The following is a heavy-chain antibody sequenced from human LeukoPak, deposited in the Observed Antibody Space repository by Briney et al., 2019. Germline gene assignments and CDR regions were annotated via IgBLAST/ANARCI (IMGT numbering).Heavy chain of an antibody. CDR3: ARAWNDWFDP. J-gene: IGHJ5*02. CDR2: IAKDGTDI. CDR1: GFSFSSCG. V-gene: IGHV3-30*03. Sequence: GRSLRLSCAASGFSFSSCGMHWVRQTPDKGLEWVAAIAKDGTDIHYVDSVKGRFTISRDNAKNSLYLQMNSLRAEDTAVYYCARAWNDWFDPWGQGTLATVSS. D-gene: IGHD1-1*01.